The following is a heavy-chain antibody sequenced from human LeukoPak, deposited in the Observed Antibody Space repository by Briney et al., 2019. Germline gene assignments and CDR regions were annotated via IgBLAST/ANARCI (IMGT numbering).Heavy chain of an antibody. CDR1: GDSISSYY. CDR3: ARAYSSSSWGWFDP. V-gene: IGHV4-59*01. J-gene: IGHJ5*02. CDR2: IYNSGST. Sequence: SETLSLTCTVSGDSISSYYWSWIRQPPGKGLESIGYIYNSGSTNYIPSLKSRVTISVDMSKNQFSLKLSSVTAADTAVYYCARAYSSSSWGWFDPWGQGTLVTVSS. D-gene: IGHD6-6*01.